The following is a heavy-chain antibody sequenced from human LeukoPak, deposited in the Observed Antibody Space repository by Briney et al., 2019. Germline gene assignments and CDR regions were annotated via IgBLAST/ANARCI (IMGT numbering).Heavy chain of an antibody. CDR3: AKDVSMGGLFDY. CDR1: GFTFSSYS. D-gene: IGHD3-16*01. Sequence: PGGSLRLSCAASGFTFSSYSMNWVRQAPGKGLEWVSSISSSSSYIYYADSVKGRFTISRDNAKNSLYLQMNSLRAEDTAVYYCAKDVSMGGLFDYWGQGTLVTVSS. CDR2: ISSSSSYI. V-gene: IGHV3-21*01. J-gene: IGHJ4*02.